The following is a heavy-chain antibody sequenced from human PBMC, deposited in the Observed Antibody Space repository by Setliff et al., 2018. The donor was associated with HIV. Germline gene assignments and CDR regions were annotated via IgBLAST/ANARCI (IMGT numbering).Heavy chain of an antibody. CDR3: ARDDYFQH. Sequence: GSLRLSCAASGFTFSNYAMHWVRQAPGKGLEWVAVISYDGSNKYYADSVKGRFTISRDNAKNTLYLQMNSLRAEDTAVYYCARDDYFQHWGQGTQVTVSS. CDR1: GFTFSNYA. CDR2: ISYDGSNK. J-gene: IGHJ1*01. V-gene: IGHV3-30*04.